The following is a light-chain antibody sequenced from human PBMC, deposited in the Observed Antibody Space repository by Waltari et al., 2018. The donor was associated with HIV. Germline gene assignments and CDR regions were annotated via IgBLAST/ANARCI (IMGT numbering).Light chain of an antibody. V-gene: IGKV4-1*01. J-gene: IGKJ1*01. CDR2: CAS. CDR3: QQYYGYPWT. Sequence: DIVLTQSPDSLAVSLGERATINCKSSQNLLYSPNNKNYLAWFQQKPGQPPKLLIYCASSRESGVPVRFSGSGSGTDFTLSISSLQAEDVAVYYCQQYYGYPWTFGQGTKVEIK. CDR1: QNLLYSPNNKNY.